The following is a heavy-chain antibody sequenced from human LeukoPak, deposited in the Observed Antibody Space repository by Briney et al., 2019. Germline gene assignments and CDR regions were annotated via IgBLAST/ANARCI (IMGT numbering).Heavy chain of an antibody. Sequence: PSETLSLTCTVSGASISSYYWSWIRQPPGKGLEWIGHIYYSGSTNYNPSLKSRVTIPVDTPKNQFSLNLNSVIAADTAMYYCASHTAGHGSGYWGQGVLVTVSS. V-gene: IGHV4-59*08. CDR1: GASISSYY. J-gene: IGHJ4*02. D-gene: IGHD5-24*01. CDR3: ASHTAGHGSGY. CDR2: IYYSGST.